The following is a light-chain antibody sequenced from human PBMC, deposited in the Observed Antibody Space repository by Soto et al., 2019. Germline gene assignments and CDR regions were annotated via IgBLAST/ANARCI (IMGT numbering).Light chain of an antibody. CDR3: SSYTGSSTLVV. CDR1: SSDVGGYNY. Sequence: QSVLTQPASVSGSPGQSITISCTGTSSDVGGYNYVSWYQQYADKAPKLIIYEVSNRPSGVSNRFSGSKSGNTASLSISGLQAEDEADYFCSSYTGSSTLVVFGGGTKLTVL. J-gene: IGLJ3*02. V-gene: IGLV2-14*01. CDR2: EVS.